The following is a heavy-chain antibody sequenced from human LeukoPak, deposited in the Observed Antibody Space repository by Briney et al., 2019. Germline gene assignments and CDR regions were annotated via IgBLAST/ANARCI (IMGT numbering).Heavy chain of an antibody. Sequence: SETLSLTCTVSGGSISSYYWSWIRQPAGKGLEWIGRIYTSGSTNYNPSLKSRVTISVDTSKNQFSLKLSSVTAADTAVYYCARGVVVVPAAIRDLNWFDPWGQGTLVTVSS. D-gene: IGHD2-2*01. V-gene: IGHV4-4*07. CDR3: ARGVVVVPAAIRDLNWFDP. CDR1: GGSISSYY. CDR2: IYTSGST. J-gene: IGHJ5*02.